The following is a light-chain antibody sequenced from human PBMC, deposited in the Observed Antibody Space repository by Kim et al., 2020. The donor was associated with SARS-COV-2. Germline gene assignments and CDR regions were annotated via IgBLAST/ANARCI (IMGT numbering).Light chain of an antibody. CDR3: CSYEGSITIHVI. Sequence: QSALTQPASVSGSPGQSITISCTGTSSDVGSYNLVSWYQQYQGKAPRLLIYEVTKRPSGVSNRFSGSKSGNTASLTISGLQAEDEADYYCCSYEGSITIHVIFGGGTQLTVL. CDR1: SSDVGSYNL. J-gene: IGLJ2*01. CDR2: EVT. V-gene: IGLV2-23*02.